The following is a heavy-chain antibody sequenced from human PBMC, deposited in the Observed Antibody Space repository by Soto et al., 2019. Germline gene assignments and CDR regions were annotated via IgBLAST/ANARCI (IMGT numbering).Heavy chain of an antibody. Sequence: QVQLVQSGAEVKKTGYSVQVSCKASGGTFSTYGINGLRQAPGQGLEWMGGIIPIFDTTNYAQKLQGKFTITADESTSTVYLDLSSLRSEDTAVYYCARDEAAAATRGMDVWVQGTTVTVS. V-gene: IGHV1-69*01. CDR2: IIPIFDTT. CDR1: GGTFSTYG. CDR3: ARDEAAAATRGMDV. D-gene: IGHD6-25*01. J-gene: IGHJ6*02.